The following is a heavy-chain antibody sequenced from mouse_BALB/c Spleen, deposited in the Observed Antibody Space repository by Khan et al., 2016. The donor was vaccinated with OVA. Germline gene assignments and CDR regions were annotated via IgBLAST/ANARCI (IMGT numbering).Heavy chain of an antibody. J-gene: IGHJ3*01. D-gene: IGHD2-1*01. CDR2: IDPSTGYT. CDR1: GYTFATYW. Sequence: QVQLQQSGADLAKPGASLEMSCKASGYTFATYWIHWVKQRPGQGLEWIGYIDPSTGYTEYNQKFKDKATLTADKSSSTAYMQLSSLTSEDSAVYYCTRRCLYGIFTYWGQGTLVTVSA. CDR3: TRRCLYGIFTY. V-gene: IGHV1-7*01.